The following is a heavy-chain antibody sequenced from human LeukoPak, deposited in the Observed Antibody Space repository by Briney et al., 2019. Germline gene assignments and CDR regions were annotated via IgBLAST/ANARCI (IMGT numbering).Heavy chain of an antibody. CDR2: ISSSSSTT. J-gene: IGHJ4*02. CDR3: ARGGVDYYGSGTYYLMYYFDY. D-gene: IGHD3-10*01. Sequence: AGGSLRLSCAASGFTFSSYSMNWVRQAPGKGLEWVSYISSSSSTTYYADSAKGRFTISRDDPHNTLYLQMNSLRAEDTAVYFCARGGVDYYGSGTYYLMYYFDYWGQGALVTVSS. CDR1: GFTFSSYS. V-gene: IGHV3-48*01.